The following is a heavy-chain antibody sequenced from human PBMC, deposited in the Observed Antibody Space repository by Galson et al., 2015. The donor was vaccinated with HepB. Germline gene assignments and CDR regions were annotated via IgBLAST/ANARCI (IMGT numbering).Heavy chain of an antibody. CDR3: TRPAYWGGGWRFGGAPDY. Sequence: SLRLSCAASGFTFSSYDMSWVRQAPGKGLEWVSGISGSGFSTYYADSVKGRFTISRDNSKNTLYLQMNSLRAEGAAIYDCTRPAYWGGGWRFGGAPDYWGQGTLVTVSS. J-gene: IGHJ4*02. V-gene: IGHV3-23*01. CDR1: GFTFSSYD. CDR2: ISGSGFST. D-gene: IGHD2-21*02.